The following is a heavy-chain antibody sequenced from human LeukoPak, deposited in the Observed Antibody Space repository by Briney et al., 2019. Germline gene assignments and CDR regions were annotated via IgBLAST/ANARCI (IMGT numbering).Heavy chain of an antibody. Sequence: SETLSLTCTVSGGSISSSSYYWGWIRQPPGKGLEWIGSIYYSGSTYYNPSLKSRVTISVDTSKNQFSLKLSSVTAADTAVYYCARVEEGYGSGRRENYYYYYMDVWGKGTTVTVSS. J-gene: IGHJ6*03. CDR2: IYYSGST. CDR3: ARVEEGYGSGRRENYYYYYMDV. V-gene: IGHV4-39*07. D-gene: IGHD3-10*01. CDR1: GGSISSSSYY.